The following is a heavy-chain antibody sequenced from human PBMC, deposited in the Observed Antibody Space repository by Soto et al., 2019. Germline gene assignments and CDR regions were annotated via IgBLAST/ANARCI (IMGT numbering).Heavy chain of an antibody. J-gene: IGHJ5*02. D-gene: IGHD6-13*01. CDR1: GGSFSGYY. V-gene: IGHV4-34*01. CDR2: INHSGST. CDR3: ASLPGYHHITRNWFDP. Sequence: SETLSLTCAVYGGSFSGYYWSWIRQPPGKGLEWIGEINHSGSTNYNPSLKSRVTISVDTSKNQFSLKLSSVTAADTAVYYCASLPGYHHITRNWFDPWGQGTLVTVSS.